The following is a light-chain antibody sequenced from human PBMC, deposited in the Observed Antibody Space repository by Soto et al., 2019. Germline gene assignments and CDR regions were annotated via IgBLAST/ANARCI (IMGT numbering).Light chain of an antibody. J-gene: IGKJ5*01. CDR2: DAS. Sequence: EIVLTQSPATLSLSPGERATVSCRASQRVSIYLAWYQQKPGQAPRLLIYDASNRATGIPARFSGSGSEADFTLTISSLEPAEFAVYYWQHRISWPPTFGQGTRLEIK. CDR3: QHRISWPPT. V-gene: IGKV3-11*01. CDR1: QRVSIY.